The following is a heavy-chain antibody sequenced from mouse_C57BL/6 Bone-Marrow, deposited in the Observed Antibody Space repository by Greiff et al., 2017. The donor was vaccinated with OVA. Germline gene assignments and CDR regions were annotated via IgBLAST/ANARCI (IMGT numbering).Heavy chain of an antibody. CDR1: VYTFTDYN. CDR3: ARGGYYDYDGGAWFAY. J-gene: IGHJ3*01. V-gene: IGHV1-18*01. CDR2: INSNNGGT. D-gene: IGHD2-4*01. Sequence: VQLKESGPELAKPGASVKIPCKASVYTFTDYNMDWVKQSHGKSLEWIGDINSNNGGTIYNQKFKGKATLTVDKSSSTAYMELRSLTSEDTAVYYCARGGYYDYDGGAWFAYWGQGTLVTVSA.